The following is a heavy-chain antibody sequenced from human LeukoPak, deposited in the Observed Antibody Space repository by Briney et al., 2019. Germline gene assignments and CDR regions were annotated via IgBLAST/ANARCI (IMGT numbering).Heavy chain of an antibody. CDR3: ARAGSICGGDCPNWFDP. J-gene: IGHJ5*02. D-gene: IGHD2-21*02. CDR1: GYTFTSYG. V-gene: IGHV1-18*01. CDR2: ISAYNGNT. Sequence: GASVKVSCKASGYTFTSYGISWVRQAPGQGLEWMGWISAYNGNTNYAQKLQGRVTMTTDTSTSTAYMELRSLRSDDTAVYYCARAGSICGGDCPNWFDPWGQGTLVTVSS.